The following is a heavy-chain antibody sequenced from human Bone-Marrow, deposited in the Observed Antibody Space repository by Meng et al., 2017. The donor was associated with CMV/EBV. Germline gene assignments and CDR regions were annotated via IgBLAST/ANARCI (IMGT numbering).Heavy chain of an antibody. D-gene: IGHD3-22*01. CDR2: IYSGGST. Sequence: GESLKISCATSGFIFNNYWMSWVRQAPGKGLEWVSVIYSGGSTYYADSVKGRFTISRDNSKNTLYLQMNSLRAEDTAVYYCARTPAPPVVISYYYGKDVWGQGTTVTVSS. CDR3: ARTPAPPVVISYYYGKDV. V-gene: IGHV3-53*01. CDR1: GFIFNNYW. J-gene: IGHJ6*02.